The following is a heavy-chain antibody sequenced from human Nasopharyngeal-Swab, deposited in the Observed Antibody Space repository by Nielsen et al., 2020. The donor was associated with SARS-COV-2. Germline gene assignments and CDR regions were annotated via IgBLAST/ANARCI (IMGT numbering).Heavy chain of an antibody. D-gene: IGHD6-19*01. CDR1: GFTFSSYA. Sequence: ETLSLTCAASGFTFSSYAMSWVRQAPGKGLEWVSVIYSGGSSTYYADSVKGRFTISRDNSKNTLYLQMNSLRAEDTAVYYCAKVGYSSGWTGGYFDYWGQGTLVTVSS. V-gene: IGHV3-23*03. CDR2: IYSGGSST. CDR3: AKVGYSSGWTGGYFDY. J-gene: IGHJ4*02.